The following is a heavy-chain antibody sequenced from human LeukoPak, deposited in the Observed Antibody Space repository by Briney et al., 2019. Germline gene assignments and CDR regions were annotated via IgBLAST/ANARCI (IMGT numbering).Heavy chain of an antibody. D-gene: IGHD3-22*01. J-gene: IGHJ5*02. CDR2: ISAYNGNT. CDR3: ARDLRSYYYDSSGYSRRWFDP. CDR1: GYTFTSYG. V-gene: IGHV1-18*01. Sequence: GASVKVSCKASGYTFTSYGISWVRQAPGQGLEWMGWISAYNGNTNYAQKLQGRVTMTTDTSTSTAYMELRSLRSDDTAVYYCARDLRSYYYDSSGYSRRWFDPWGQGTLVTVSS.